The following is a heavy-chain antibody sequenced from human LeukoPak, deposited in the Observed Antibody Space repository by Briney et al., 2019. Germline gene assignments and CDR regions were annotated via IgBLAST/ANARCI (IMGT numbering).Heavy chain of an antibody. CDR2: INHSGST. D-gene: IGHD2-2*01. CDR3: ARAARSSTSCYLNY. CDR1: GGSFSGYY. J-gene: IGHJ4*02. Sequence: SENLSRTCAVYGGSFSGYYWSWIRQPPGKGLEWIGEINHSGSTNYNPSLKSRVTISVDTSKNQLSLKLSSVTAADTAVYYCARAARSSTSCYLNYGGQGTLVTVSS. V-gene: IGHV4-34*01.